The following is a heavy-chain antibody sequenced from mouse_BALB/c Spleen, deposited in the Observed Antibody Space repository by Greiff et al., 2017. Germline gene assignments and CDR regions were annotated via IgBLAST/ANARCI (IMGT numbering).Heavy chain of an antibody. J-gene: IGHJ4*01. Sequence: EVQLVESGAELVKPGASVKLSCTASGFNIKDTYMHWVKQRPEQGLEWIGRIDPANGNTKYDPKFQGKATITADTSSNTAYLQLSSLTSEDTAVYYCARVLLRYYYAMDYWGQGTSVTVSS. CDR3: ARVLLRYYYAMDY. D-gene: IGHD1-1*01. CDR1: GFNIKDTY. V-gene: IGHV14-3*02. CDR2: IDPANGNT.